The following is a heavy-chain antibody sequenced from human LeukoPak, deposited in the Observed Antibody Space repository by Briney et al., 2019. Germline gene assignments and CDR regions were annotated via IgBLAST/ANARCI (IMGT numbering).Heavy chain of an antibody. Sequence: PGGSLRLSCAASGFTFSRYWMSWVRQAPGKGLEWVANIKQDGSEKYYVDSVKGRFTIDRDNAKNSLYLQMNSLRAEDTAVYYCARDVELFWGQGTLVTVSS. CDR1: GFTFSRYW. V-gene: IGHV3-7*01. CDR2: IKQDGSEK. CDR3: ARDVELF. D-gene: IGHD1-7*01. J-gene: IGHJ4*02.